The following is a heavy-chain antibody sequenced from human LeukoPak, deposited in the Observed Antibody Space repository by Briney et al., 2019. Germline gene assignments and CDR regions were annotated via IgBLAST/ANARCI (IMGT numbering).Heavy chain of an antibody. CDR1: GGSFSGYY. V-gene: IGHV4-34*01. D-gene: IGHD3-3*02. Sequence: PSETLSLTCAVYGGSFSGYYWSRIRQPPGKGLEWIGEINHSGSTNYNPSLKSRVTISVDTSKNQFSLKLSSVTAADTAVYYCASLGLARPYYYYYMDVWGKGTTVTVSS. J-gene: IGHJ6*03. CDR2: INHSGST. CDR3: ASLGLARPYYYYYMDV.